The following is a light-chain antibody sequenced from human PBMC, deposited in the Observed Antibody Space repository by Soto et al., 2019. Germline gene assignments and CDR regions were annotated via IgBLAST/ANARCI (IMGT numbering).Light chain of an antibody. CDR2: DAS. V-gene: IGKV3-11*01. CDR1: QSVSSY. J-gene: IGKJ5*01. CDR3: QQRCKLPPYT. Sequence: EIVLPQSPATLSLCLGERATLSCRASQSVSSYLAWYQQKPGQAPRLLIYDASNRATGIPARFSGSGSGTDFTLTISSLEPEDFAVYYCQQRCKLPPYTFGQGTRLEI.